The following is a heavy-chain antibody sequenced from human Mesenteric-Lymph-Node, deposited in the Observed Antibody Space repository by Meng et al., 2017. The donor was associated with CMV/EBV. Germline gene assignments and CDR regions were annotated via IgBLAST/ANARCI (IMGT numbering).Heavy chain of an antibody. Sequence: ASVKVSCKASGYTFTSYGISLVRQATGQGLEWIGWISAYNGNTNYAQKLQGRVTMTTDTSTSTAYMELRSLRSDDTAVYYCARRDRYSSLFDPWGQGTLVTVSS. CDR2: ISAYNGNT. V-gene: IGHV1-18*01. CDR3: ARRDRYSSLFDP. CDR1: GYTFTSYG. D-gene: IGHD6-19*01. J-gene: IGHJ5*02.